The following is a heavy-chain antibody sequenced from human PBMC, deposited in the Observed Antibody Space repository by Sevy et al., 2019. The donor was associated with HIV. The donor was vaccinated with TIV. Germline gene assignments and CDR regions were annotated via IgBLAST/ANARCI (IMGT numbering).Heavy chain of an antibody. Sequence: GGSLRLSCAASGFTFSNAWMSWVRQAPGKGLEWVGRIKTKTDGETTDYAAPVKGRFTISRDDSKGTLYLQMNSLKTEDTAVYYCATAIWCSGDNCYHWFFDLWGRGTQVTVSS. CDR1: GFTFSNAW. V-gene: IGHV3-15*01. CDR3: ATAIWCSGDNCYHWFFDL. J-gene: IGHJ2*01. D-gene: IGHD2-15*01. CDR2: IKTKTDGETT.